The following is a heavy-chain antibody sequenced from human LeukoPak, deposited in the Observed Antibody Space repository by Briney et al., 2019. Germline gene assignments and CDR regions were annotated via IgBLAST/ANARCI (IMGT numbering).Heavy chain of an antibody. J-gene: IGHJ4*02. CDR1: GGSIGSGGYY. Sequence: SETLSLTCTVSGGSIGSGGYYWSWIRQHPGKGLEWIGYIYYSGSTCYNPSLKSRVTISVDTSKNQFSLKLSSVTAADTAVYYCAQSYYDSSGFDYWGQGTLVTVSS. CDR3: AQSYYDSSGFDY. CDR2: IYYSGST. V-gene: IGHV4-31*03. D-gene: IGHD3-22*01.